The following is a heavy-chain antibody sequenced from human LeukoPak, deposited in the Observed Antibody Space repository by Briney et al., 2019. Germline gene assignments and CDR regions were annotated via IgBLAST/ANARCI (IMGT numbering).Heavy chain of an antibody. D-gene: IGHD3-10*01. CDR1: GFTFSSYS. Sequence: PGGPLRLSCAASGFTFSSYSMNWVRQAPGKGLEWVSYISSSSSTIYYADSVKGRFTISRDNAKNSLYLQMNSLRAEDTAVYYCARGPPYGSGSYWIFDYWGQGTLVTVSS. J-gene: IGHJ4*02. CDR2: ISSSSSTI. V-gene: IGHV3-48*01. CDR3: ARGPPYGSGSYWIFDY.